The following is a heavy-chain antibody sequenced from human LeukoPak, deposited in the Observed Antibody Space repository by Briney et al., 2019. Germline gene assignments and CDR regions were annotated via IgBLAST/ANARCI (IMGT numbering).Heavy chain of an antibody. V-gene: IGHV3-43D*03. Sequence: PGGSLRLSCAASGFTFDDYAMHWVRQAPGKGLEWVSLISWDGGSTYYADSVKGRFTNSRDNSKNSLYLQMNSLRAEDTALYYCAKDGEGYCSSTSCYLLDYWGQGTLVTVSS. CDR3: AKDGEGYCSSTSCYLLDY. J-gene: IGHJ4*02. D-gene: IGHD2-2*01. CDR1: GFTFDDYA. CDR2: ISWDGGST.